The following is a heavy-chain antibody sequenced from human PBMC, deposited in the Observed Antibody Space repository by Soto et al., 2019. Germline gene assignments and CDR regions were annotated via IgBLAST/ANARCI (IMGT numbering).Heavy chain of an antibody. Sequence: ASVKVSCKASGYTFTGYYMHWVRQAPGQGLEWMGWINPNSGGTNYAQRFQGRVTMTRDTSTSTAYMELSSLRSDDTAVYYCARDPPPPDYWGQGTLVTVSS. J-gene: IGHJ4*02. V-gene: IGHV1-2*02. D-gene: IGHD2-2*01. CDR3: ARDPPPPDY. CDR1: GYTFTGYY. CDR2: INPNSGGT.